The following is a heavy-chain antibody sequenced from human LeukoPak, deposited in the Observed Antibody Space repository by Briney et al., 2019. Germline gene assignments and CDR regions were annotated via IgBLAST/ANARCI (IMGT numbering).Heavy chain of an antibody. V-gene: IGHV3-23*01. D-gene: IGHD3-3*01. CDR1: GFTFSSYA. Sequence: PGGSLRLSCAASGFTFSSYAMSWVRQAPGKGLEWVSAISGSGGSTYYADSVKGRFTISRDNSKNTLYLQMNSLRAEDTAVYYCAKLVRFLEWFLEDNPMDVWGQGTTVTVSS. J-gene: IGHJ6*02. CDR3: AKLVRFLEWFLEDNPMDV. CDR2: ISGSGGST.